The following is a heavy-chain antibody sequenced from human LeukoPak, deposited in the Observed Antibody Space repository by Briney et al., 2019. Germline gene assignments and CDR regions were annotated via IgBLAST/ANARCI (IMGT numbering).Heavy chain of an antibody. CDR1: GYTFTSYD. Sequence: ASVKVSCKASGYTFTSYDINWVRQATGQGLEWMGWMNPNSGNTGYAQKFQGRVTMTRNTSISTAYMELSSLRSEDTAVYYCARGRVAAAGTSSYYYYYYMDVWGKGTTVTVSS. CDR2: MNPNSGNT. V-gene: IGHV1-8*01. D-gene: IGHD6-13*01. CDR3: ARGRVAAAGTSSYYYYYYMDV. J-gene: IGHJ6*03.